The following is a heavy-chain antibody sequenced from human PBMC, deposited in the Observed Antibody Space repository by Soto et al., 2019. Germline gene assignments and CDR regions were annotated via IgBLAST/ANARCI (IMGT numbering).Heavy chain of an antibody. J-gene: IGHJ5*02. CDR1: GAALNSGNYY. V-gene: IGHV4-31*03. Sequence: SETLSLTCSVSGAALNSGNYYWSWIRQVPGKGLEWIGHIYVTGAVDYNPPLRDRITISQDTSERQFSLNLRLVTAADTAVYYCARLRIATNNYKWFDPWGQGTLVTVS. D-gene: IGHD2-21*01. CDR3: ARLRIATNNYKWFDP. CDR2: IYVTGAV.